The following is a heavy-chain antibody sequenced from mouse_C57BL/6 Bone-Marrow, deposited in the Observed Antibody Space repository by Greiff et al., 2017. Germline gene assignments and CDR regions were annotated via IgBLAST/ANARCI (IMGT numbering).Heavy chain of an antibody. Sequence: EVMLVESGGDLVKPGGSLKLSCAASGFTFSSYGMSWVRQTPDKRLEWVATISSGGSYTYYPDSVKGRVTISRDNAKNTLYLQMSSLKSEDTAMYYCARQGRGYAMDYWGQGTSVTVSS. CDR1: GFTFSSYG. J-gene: IGHJ4*01. V-gene: IGHV5-6*01. CDR2: ISSGGSYT. CDR3: ARQGRGYAMDY.